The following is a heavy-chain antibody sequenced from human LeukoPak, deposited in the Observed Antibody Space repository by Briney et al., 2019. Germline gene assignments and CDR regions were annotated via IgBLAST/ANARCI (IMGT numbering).Heavy chain of an antibody. V-gene: IGHV1-2*02. CDR1: GYTFTGYY. D-gene: IGHD3-10*01. Sequence: ASVKVSCKASGYTFTGYYMHWVRQAPGQGLEWMGWINPNSGGTNYAQKFQGRVTMTRDTSISTAYMELSRLRSDDTAVYYCARGPDNYYGSGSYYKCWGQGTLVTVSS. J-gene: IGHJ4*02. CDR3: ARGPDNYYGSGSYYKC. CDR2: INPNSGGT.